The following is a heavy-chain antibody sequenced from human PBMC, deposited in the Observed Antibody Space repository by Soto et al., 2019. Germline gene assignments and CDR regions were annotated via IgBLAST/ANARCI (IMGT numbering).Heavy chain of an antibody. V-gene: IGHV3-23*01. D-gene: IGHD6-13*01. Sequence: PGGSLRLSCAASAFTFSSYAMSWVRQAPGKGLEWVSVISGSGGSTYYADSVKGRFTISRDNSKNTLYLQMNSLRAEDTAIYFCARGRRAAAAPGGNYYYYGMDVWGQGTTVTVSS. CDR3: ARGRRAAAAPGGNYYYYGMDV. J-gene: IGHJ6*01. CDR1: AFTFSSYA. CDR2: ISGSGGST.